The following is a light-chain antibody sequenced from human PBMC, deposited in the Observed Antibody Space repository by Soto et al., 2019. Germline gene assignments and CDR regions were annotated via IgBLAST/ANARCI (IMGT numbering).Light chain of an antibody. CDR1: QSVSNF. CDR2: DAS. Sequence: EIVLTQSPATLSLSPGERATLSCRASQSVSNFLAWYQQKPGQAPRLLIRDASTRAAGIPARFSGSGSGIKFTLPINSREPEDVSLYYCQQRRSWLAFGGGTKLEIE. J-gene: IGKJ4*01. V-gene: IGKV3-11*01. CDR3: QQRRSWLA.